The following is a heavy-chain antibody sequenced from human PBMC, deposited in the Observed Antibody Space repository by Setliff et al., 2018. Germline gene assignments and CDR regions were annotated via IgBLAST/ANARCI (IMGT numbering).Heavy chain of an antibody. D-gene: IGHD2-2*01. CDR2: INAGNGNT. J-gene: IGHJ6*03. CDR3: ARDGFEIVVVPAAIYYYYYTDV. CDR1: GYTFTSYA. V-gene: IGHV1-3*01. Sequence: ASVKVSCKASGYTFTSYAMHWVRQAPGQRLEWMGWINAGNGNTKYSQKFQGRVTITRDTSASTAYMELRSLRSEDTAVYYCARDGFEIVVVPAAIYYYYYTDVWGKGTTVTVSS.